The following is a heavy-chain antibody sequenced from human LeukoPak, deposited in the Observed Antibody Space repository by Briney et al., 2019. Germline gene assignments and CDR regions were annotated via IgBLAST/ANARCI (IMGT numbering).Heavy chain of an antibody. CDR3: ARHKSPLPLH. J-gene: IGHJ4*02. V-gene: IGHV4-39*01. Sequence: SETLSLTCTVSGGSISTYYWGWIRQPPGKGLEWIGSVYYSGSTNYNPSLKSRVTISVDTSKNQFSLNLTSVTAADTAVYYCARHKSPLPLHWGQGTLVTVSS. CDR1: GGSISTYY. CDR2: VYYSGST. D-gene: IGHD3-10*01.